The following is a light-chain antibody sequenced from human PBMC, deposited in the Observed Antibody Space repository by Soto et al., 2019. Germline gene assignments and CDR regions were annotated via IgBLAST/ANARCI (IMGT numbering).Light chain of an antibody. CDR3: CSYTTTTSRV. CDR2: DVS. J-gene: IGLJ1*01. Sequence: QSALTQPASVSGSPGQSITISCTGTSRDMGHYNYVSWYQQHPGNAPKLMIYDVSIRASGVSDRFSGSKSGNTASLTISGLQAEDEADYHCCSYTTTTSRVFGTGTKVTVL. V-gene: IGLV2-14*03. CDR1: SRDMGHYNY.